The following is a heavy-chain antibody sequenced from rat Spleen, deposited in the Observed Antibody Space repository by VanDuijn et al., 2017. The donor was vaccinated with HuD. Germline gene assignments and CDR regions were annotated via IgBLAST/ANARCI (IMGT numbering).Heavy chain of an antibody. J-gene: IGHJ3*01. V-gene: IGHV5-31*01. CDR1: GFTFNNYW. CDR2: TPTTGGST. D-gene: IGHD1-12*02. Sequence: EVQLVESGGGLVQPGRSLKLSCVASGFTFNNYWMTWIRQAPGKGLEWVASTPTTGGSTFYPDSVKGRFTISRDNAKSTLYLQMNSLRSEDTATYYCTRGLDYYDGTYYHSPFAYWGQGTLVTVSS. CDR3: TRGLDYYDGTYYHSPFAY.